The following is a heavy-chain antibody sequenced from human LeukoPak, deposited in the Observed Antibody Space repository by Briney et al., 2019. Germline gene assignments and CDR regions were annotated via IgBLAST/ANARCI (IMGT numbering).Heavy chain of an antibody. D-gene: IGHD6-19*01. CDR3: AKSVIAVAGTGSRFDY. CDR2: ISWNSGNI. J-gene: IGHJ4*02. CDR1: GFTFDDYA. V-gene: IGHV3-9*01. Sequence: GGSLRLSCAASGFTFDDYAMHWVRQAPGKGLEWVSGISWNSGNIGYADSVKGRFTISRDNAKNSLYLQMNSLRAEDTALYYCAKSVIAVAGTGSRFDYWGREPWSPSPQ.